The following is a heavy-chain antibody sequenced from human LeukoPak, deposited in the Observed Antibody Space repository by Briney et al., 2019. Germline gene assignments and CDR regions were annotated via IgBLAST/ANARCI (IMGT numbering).Heavy chain of an antibody. CDR2: IYPRDGST. Sequence: ASVNVSCKASGYPFTINYIHWVRQAPGQGLEWMGMIYPRDGSTSYAQKFQGRVTVTRDTSTSTVHMELSGLRSEDTAVYYCARDQEGFDYWGQGTLVTVSS. CDR3: ARDQEGFDY. CDR1: GYPFTINY. V-gene: IGHV1-46*01. J-gene: IGHJ4*02.